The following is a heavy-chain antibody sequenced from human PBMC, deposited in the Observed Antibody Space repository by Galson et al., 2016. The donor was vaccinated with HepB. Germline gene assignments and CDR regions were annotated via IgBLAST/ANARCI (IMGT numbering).Heavy chain of an antibody. V-gene: IGHV3-9*01. CDR3: AKAGRCNSVSCYSPFENWFDP. CDR1: GFTFDDYA. Sequence: SLRLSCAASGFTFDDYAMRWVRQAPGKGLEWVSGISWNSDNIGYADSVKGRFTISRDNAKNSLYLQMNSLRPEDTALYYCAKAGRCNSVSCYSPFENWFDPWGQGTLVIVSS. CDR2: ISWNSDNI. D-gene: IGHD2-2*01. J-gene: IGHJ5*02.